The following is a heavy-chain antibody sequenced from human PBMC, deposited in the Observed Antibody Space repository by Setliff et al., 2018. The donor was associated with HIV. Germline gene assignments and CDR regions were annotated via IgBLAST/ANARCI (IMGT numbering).Heavy chain of an antibody. J-gene: IGHJ4*02. D-gene: IGHD2-21*02. CDR3: ARAPIYCGGDCYLFDY. V-gene: IGHV1-2*02. CDR1: GYTLAALS. CDR2: INPYNGAT. Sequence: GASVKVSCKVFGYTLAALSIHWLRQAPGQGLEWMGWINPYNGATKSAHKFQGRVTVTRDTSITTTYMELTRLTSDDTAIYYCARAPIYCGGDCYLFDYWGQGTLVTVSS.